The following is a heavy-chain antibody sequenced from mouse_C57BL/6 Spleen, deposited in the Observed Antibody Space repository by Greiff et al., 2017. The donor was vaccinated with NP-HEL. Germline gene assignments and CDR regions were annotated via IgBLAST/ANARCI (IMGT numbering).Heavy chain of an antibody. Sequence: QVQLQQSGAELVRPGASVKLSCKASGYTFTDYYINCVKQRPGQGLEWIARIYPGSGNTYYNEKFKGKATLTAEKSSSTAYMQLSSLTSEDSAVYFCARRGYSNYPWYFDVWGTGTTVTVSS. V-gene: IGHV1-76*01. D-gene: IGHD2-5*01. CDR3: ARRGYSNYPWYFDV. CDR1: GYTFTDYY. CDR2: IYPGSGNT. J-gene: IGHJ1*03.